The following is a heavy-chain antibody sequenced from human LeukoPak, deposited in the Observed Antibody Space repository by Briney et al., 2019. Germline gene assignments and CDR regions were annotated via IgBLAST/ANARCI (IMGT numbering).Heavy chain of an antibody. J-gene: IGHJ4*02. CDR1: GYSISSGYY. Sequence: SETLSLTCAVSGYSISSGYYWGWIRQPPGKGLEWIGSIYHSGSTYYNPSLKSRVTISVDTSKNQFSLKLSPVTAADTAVYYCARYCSSTSCYEGVDYWGQGTLVTVSS. V-gene: IGHV4-38-2*01. CDR2: IYHSGST. CDR3: ARYCSSTSCYEGVDY. D-gene: IGHD2-2*01.